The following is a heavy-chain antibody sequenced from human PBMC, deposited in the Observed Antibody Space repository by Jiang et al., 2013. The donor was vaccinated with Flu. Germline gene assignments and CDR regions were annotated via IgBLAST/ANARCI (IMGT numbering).Heavy chain of an antibody. Sequence: KWYNDYAVSVKSRITINPDTSKNQFSLQLNSVTPEDTAVYYCARVNHWPPNGYFDAWGQGTLVTVSS. CDR2: KWYN. J-gene: IGHJ4*02. CDR3: ARVNHWPPNGYFDA. D-gene: IGHD1-1*01. V-gene: IGHV6-1*01.